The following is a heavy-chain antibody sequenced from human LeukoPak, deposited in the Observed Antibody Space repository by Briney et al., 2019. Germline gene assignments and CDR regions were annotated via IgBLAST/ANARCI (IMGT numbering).Heavy chain of an antibody. V-gene: IGHV3-7*03. Sequence: ESLSLSCAASGFTFSSYWMNWARQDPGKGLEWVASINHNGNVNYYVDSVKGRFTISRDNAKNSLYLQMSNLRAEDTAVYFCARGGGLDVWGQGATVTVSS. D-gene: IGHD3-16*01. J-gene: IGHJ6*02. CDR1: GFTFSSYW. CDR2: INHNGNVN. CDR3: ARGGGLDV.